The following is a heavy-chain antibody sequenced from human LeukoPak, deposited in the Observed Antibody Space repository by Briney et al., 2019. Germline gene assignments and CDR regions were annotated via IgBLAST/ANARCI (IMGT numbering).Heavy chain of an antibody. D-gene: IGHD6-13*01. CDR1: GFTLSNYG. Sequence: GGSLRLSCEASGFTLSNYGMHWVRQAPGKGLEWVAVIWYDGSNKYYADSVKGRFTISRDNSKTTLYLQMNSLRAEDTAVYYCARGFSSFDYWGQGTLVTVSS. CDR3: ARGFSSFDY. CDR2: IWYDGSNK. J-gene: IGHJ4*02. V-gene: IGHV3-33*01.